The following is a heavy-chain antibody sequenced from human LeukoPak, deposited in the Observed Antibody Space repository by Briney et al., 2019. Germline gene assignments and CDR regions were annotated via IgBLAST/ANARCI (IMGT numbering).Heavy chain of an antibody. Sequence: SETLSLTCTVSGGSISSSSYYWGWIRQPPGKGLEWIGSIYYSGSTYYNPSLKSRVTISVDTSKNQFSLKLSSVTAADTAVYYCARTLTLRVDYWGQGTLVTVSS. J-gene: IGHJ4*02. CDR3: ARTLTLRVDY. V-gene: IGHV4-39*01. CDR2: IYYSGST. D-gene: IGHD3-16*01. CDR1: GGSISSSSYY.